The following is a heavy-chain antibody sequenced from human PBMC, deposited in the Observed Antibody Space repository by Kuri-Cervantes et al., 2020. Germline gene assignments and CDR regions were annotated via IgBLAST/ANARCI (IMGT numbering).Heavy chain of an antibody. J-gene: IGHJ5*02. V-gene: IGHV4-34*01. CDR1: GGSFRGYY. D-gene: IGHD1-14*01. Sequence: SETLSLTCAVYGGSFRGYYWNWIRQPPGKGLEWIGEINHSGSTNYNPSLKSRVTISVDTSKNQFSLKLSSVTAADTAVYYCARSRYGWFDPWGQGTLVTVSS. CDR3: ARSRYGWFDP. CDR2: INHSGST.